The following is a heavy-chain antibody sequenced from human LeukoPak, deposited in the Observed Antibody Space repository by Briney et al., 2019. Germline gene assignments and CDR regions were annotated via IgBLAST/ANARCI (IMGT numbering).Heavy chain of an antibody. J-gene: IGHJ4*02. V-gene: IGHV3-30-3*01. D-gene: IGHD5-18*01. CDR2: ISYDGSNK. Sequence: GGSLRLSCAASGFTFSSYAMHWVRQAPGKGLEWVAVISYDGSNKYYADSVKGRFTISRDDSKNTLYLQMNSLKTEDTAVYYCTTGRQLWLTVDYWGQGTLVTVSS. CDR3: TTGRQLWLTVDY. CDR1: GFTFSSYA.